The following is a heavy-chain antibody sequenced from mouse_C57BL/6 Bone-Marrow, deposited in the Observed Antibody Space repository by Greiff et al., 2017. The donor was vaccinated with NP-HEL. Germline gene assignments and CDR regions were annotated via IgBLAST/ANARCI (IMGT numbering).Heavy chain of an antibody. Sequence: VQLQQSGAELARPGASVKLSCKASGYTFTSYGISWVKQRTGQGLEWIGEIYPRSGNTYYNEKFKGKATLTADKSSSTAYMELRSLTSEDSAVYFCARKYYGSRWYFDVWGTGTTVTVSS. V-gene: IGHV1-81*01. CDR3: ARKYYGSRWYFDV. D-gene: IGHD1-1*01. CDR2: IYPRSGNT. J-gene: IGHJ1*03. CDR1: GYTFTSYG.